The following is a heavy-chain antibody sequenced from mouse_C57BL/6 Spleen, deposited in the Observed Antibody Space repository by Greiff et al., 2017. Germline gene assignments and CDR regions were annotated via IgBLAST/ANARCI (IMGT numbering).Heavy chain of an antibody. J-gene: IGHJ1*03. CDR3: ARRDPYWYFDV. CDR1: GYTFTSYW. V-gene: IGHV1-50*01. CDR2: IDPSDSYT. D-gene: IGHD3-3*01. Sequence: VQLQQPGAELVKPGASVKLSCKASGYTFTSYWMKWVKQRPGQGLEWIGEIDPSDSYTNYNQKFKGKATLTVDTSSSTAYMQLSSLTSEDSAVYYCARRDPYWYFDVWGTGTTVTVSS.